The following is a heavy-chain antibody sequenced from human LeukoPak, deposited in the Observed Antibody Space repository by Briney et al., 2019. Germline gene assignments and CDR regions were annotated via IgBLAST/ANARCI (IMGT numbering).Heavy chain of an antibody. J-gene: IGHJ6*02. D-gene: IGHD6-13*01. CDR1: GGSISSYY. V-gene: IGHV4-59*12. CDR2: IYYSGST. Sequence: PSETLSLTCTVSGGSISSYYWSWIRQPPGKGLEWIGYIYYSGSTNYNPSLKSRVTISVDTSKNQFSLKLSSVTAADTAVYYCARDSGYSSSWYYYYYGMDVWGQGTTVTVSS. CDR3: ARDSGYSSSWYYYYYGMDV.